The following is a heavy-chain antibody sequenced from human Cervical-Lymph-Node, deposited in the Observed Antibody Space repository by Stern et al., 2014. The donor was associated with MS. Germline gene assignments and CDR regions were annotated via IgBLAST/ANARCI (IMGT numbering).Heavy chain of an antibody. Sequence: QVQLTQSGAEVKKPGASVKVSCKASGYTFTSSGISWARQAPGPGHERMGWNRTYNGNTNYAQKLQGIVTMTTDTSTSTAYMELRSLRSDDTAVYYCARGLLGSENAFDIWGQGTMVTVSS. J-gene: IGHJ3*02. V-gene: IGHV1-18*01. D-gene: IGHD2-15*01. CDR2: NRTYNGNT. CDR1: GYTFTSSG. CDR3: ARGLLGSENAFDI.